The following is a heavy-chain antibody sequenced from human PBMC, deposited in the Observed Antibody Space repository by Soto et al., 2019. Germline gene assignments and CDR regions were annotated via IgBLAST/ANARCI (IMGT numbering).Heavy chain of an antibody. Sequence: SETLSLTCAVSGASISSSEWWNWVRQPPGKGLEWIGEISHSGTTIYNPSLKSRVTISVDESQNHFSLKLTSVTAADTAVYYCAREPGYCSGGSCYRLFDYWGQXXL. CDR1: GASISSSEW. CDR3: AREPGYCSGGSCYRLFDY. D-gene: IGHD2-15*01. J-gene: IGHJ4*02. CDR2: ISHSGTT. V-gene: IGHV4-4*02.